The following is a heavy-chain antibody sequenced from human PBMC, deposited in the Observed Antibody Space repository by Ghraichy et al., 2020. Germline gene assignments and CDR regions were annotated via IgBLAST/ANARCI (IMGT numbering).Heavy chain of an antibody. D-gene: IGHD3-10*01. CDR1: GGSFSGYY. J-gene: IGHJ4*02. V-gene: IGHV4-34*01. CDR3: ARGLSRYYGSGSYA. CDR2: INHSGST. Sequence: ESLNISCAVYGGSFSGYYWSWIRQPPGKGLEWIGEINHSGSTNYNPSLKSRVTISVDTSKNQFSLKLSSVTAADTAVYYCARGLSRYYGSGSYAWGQGTLVTVSS.